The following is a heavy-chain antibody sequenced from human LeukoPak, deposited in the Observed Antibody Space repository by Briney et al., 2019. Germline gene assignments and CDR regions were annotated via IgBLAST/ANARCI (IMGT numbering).Heavy chain of an antibody. Sequence: GGSLRLSCAASGFTFSSYGMHWVRQAPGKGLEWVAVIWYDGSNKYYADSVKGRFTISRDNSKYTLYLQMNSLRAEDTAVYYCARGYQLRYFDWLPGPFDYWGQGTLVTVSS. V-gene: IGHV3-33*01. CDR2: IWYDGSNK. CDR3: ARGYQLRYFDWLPGPFDY. CDR1: GFTFSSYG. D-gene: IGHD3-9*01. J-gene: IGHJ4*02.